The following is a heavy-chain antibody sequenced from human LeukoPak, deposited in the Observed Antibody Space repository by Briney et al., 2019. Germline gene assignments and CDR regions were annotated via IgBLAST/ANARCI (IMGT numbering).Heavy chain of an antibody. CDR2: INHSGST. V-gene: IGHV4-34*01. CDR1: GGSFSGYY. J-gene: IGHJ5*02. Sequence: SETLSLTCAVYGGSFSGYYWSWIRQPPGKGLERIGEINHSGSTYYNPSLKSRVTISVDTSKNQFSLKLSSVTAADTAVYYCARKRGWSVVSFNWFDPWGQGTLVTVSS. CDR3: ARKRGWSVVSFNWFDP. D-gene: IGHD2-15*01.